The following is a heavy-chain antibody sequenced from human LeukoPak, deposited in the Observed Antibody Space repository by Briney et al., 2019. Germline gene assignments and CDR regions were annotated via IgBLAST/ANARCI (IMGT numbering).Heavy chain of an antibody. D-gene: IGHD3-9*01. CDR3: AREAWDYDILTGYYRAKKGWFDP. CDR2: INPSGGST. V-gene: IGHV1-46*03. CDR1: GYTFTGYY. Sequence: GASVKVSCKASGYTFTGYYMHWVRQAPGQGLEWMGIINPSGGSTSYAQKFQGRVTMTRDTSTSTVYMELSSLRSEDTAVYYCAREAWDYDILTGYYRAKKGWFDPWGQGTLVTVSS. J-gene: IGHJ5*02.